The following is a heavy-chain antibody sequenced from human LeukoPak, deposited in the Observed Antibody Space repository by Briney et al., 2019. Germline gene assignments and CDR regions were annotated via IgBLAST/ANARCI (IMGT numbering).Heavy chain of an antibody. D-gene: IGHD3-10*01. CDR2: LNADGNSI. CDR1: GFTFSNYW. V-gene: IGHV3-74*01. CDR3: ARSSITMVRGVIKSTTSWYHYYNMDV. Sequence: PGGSLRLSCAASGFTFSNYWMHWVRQAPGKGLVWVSRLNADGNSITYADSVRGRFTISRDNAKNSLYLQMNSLRAEDTAVYYCARSSITMVRGVIKSTTSWYHYYNMDVWGKGTTVTVSS. J-gene: IGHJ6*03.